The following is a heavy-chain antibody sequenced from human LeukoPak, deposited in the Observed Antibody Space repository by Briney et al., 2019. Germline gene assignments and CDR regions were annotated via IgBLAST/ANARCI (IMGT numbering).Heavy chain of an antibody. J-gene: IGHJ5*02. CDR1: GYSFTSYW. CDR3: ARNDFWSASWFDP. D-gene: IGHD3-3*01. Sequence: GESLKISCKGSGYSFTSYWIGWVRQMPGKVLEWMGIIYPGDSDTRYSPSSQGQVTISADKSISTAYLQWSSLKASDTAMYDCARNDFWSASWFDPWGQGTLVTVSS. CDR2: IYPGDSDT. V-gene: IGHV5-51*01.